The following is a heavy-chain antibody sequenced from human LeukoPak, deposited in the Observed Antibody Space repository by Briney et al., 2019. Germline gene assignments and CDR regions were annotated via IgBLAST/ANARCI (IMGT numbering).Heavy chain of an antibody. CDR3: ARLRYGSGSYVPDY. CDR2: IKQDGSEK. CDR1: AFTFSSYW. Sequence: QTGGSLRLSCAASAFTFSSYWMSWVRQAPGKGLEWVANIKQDGSEKYYVDSVKGRFTISRDNAKNSLYLQMNSLRAEDTAVYYCARLRYGSGSYVPDYWGQGTLVTVSS. D-gene: IGHD3-10*01. J-gene: IGHJ4*02. V-gene: IGHV3-7*01.